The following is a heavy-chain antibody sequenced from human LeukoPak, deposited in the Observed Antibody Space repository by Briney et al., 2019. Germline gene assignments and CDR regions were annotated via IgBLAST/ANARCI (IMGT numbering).Heavy chain of an antibody. D-gene: IGHD1-14*01. CDR1: GFTFSNAW. CDR2: IGREIDVI. V-gene: IGHV3-21*01. Sequence: GGSLRLSCAASGFTFSNAWMSWVRQAPGKGLEWVSVIGREIDVIHYADSVRGRFTISRDNSENSLYLQMNSLRAEDTAVYYCARAPTDYDAFDIWGQGTMVTVSS. CDR3: ARAPTDYDAFDI. J-gene: IGHJ3*02.